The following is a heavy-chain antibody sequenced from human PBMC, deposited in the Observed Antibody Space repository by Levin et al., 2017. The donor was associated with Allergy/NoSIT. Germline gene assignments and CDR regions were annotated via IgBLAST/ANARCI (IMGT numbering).Heavy chain of an antibody. D-gene: IGHD3-22*01. CDR1: GYSFSSYD. J-gene: IGHJ4*02. V-gene: IGHV1-8*01. CDR3: ARSDHYYAGSRTIDY. Sequence: PGESLKISCKTSGYSFSSYDINWVRQAPGQGLEWMGWMNPHSGNAGFAQKFQGRVAMIRDTSINTAYMELSNLRSNDTAMYYCARSDHYYAGSRTIDYWGQGTLVTVSS. CDR2: MNPHSGNA.